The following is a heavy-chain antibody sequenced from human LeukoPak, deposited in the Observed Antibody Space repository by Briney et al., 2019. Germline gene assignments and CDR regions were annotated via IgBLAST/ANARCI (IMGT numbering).Heavy chain of an antibody. CDR3: VRAIGSNTL. D-gene: IGHD4-23*01. CDR1: GFTFSSYG. Sequence: GGFLRLSCAASGFTFSSYGMHWVRQAPGKGLEWVANINQDGSEKYYVDSVKGRFTISRDNAKNSLYLQMNSLRAEDTAVYFCVRAIGSNTLWGQGTLVTVSS. CDR2: INQDGSEK. J-gene: IGHJ4*02. V-gene: IGHV3-7*01.